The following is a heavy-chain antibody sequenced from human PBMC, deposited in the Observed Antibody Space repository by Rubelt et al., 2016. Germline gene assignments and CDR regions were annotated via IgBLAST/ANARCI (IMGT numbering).Heavy chain of an antibody. J-gene: IGHJ4*02. D-gene: IGHD2-15*01. CDR3: ARFRFWSGGSCETDY. CDR1: GGSIISGYY. V-gene: IGHV4-39*01. Sequence: QLQLQESGPGLVRPSETLSLTCSVSGGSIISGYYWGWIRQPPEKGLEWIGSIYYSGSTYNNPSLKSRVTISADTSKKQISRKLNSVTAADTAGYDCARFRFWSGGSCETDYWGQGTLVTVSS. CDR2: IYYSGST.